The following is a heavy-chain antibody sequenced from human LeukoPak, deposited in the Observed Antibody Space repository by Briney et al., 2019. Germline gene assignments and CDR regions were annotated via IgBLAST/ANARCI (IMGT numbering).Heavy chain of an antibody. CDR2: ISYTGST. CDR1: GGSITTYY. Sequence: SETLSLTCTVSGGSITTYYWSWIRQPPGKRLEWIGYISYTGSTIYNPSLNSRVTISVDTSKNQFSLKLSSVTAADTAPYYCAREIGPNDAFDIWGQGTMVTVSS. D-gene: IGHD2-21*01. V-gene: IGHV4-59*01. CDR3: AREIGPNDAFDI. J-gene: IGHJ3*02.